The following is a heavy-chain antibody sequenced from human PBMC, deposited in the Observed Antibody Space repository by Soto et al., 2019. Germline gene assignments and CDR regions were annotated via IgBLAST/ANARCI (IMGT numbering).Heavy chain of an antibody. CDR1: GGSISSYY. Sequence: QVQLQESGPGLVKPSETLSLTCTVSGGSISSYYWSWIRQPPGKGLEWIGYIYYSGSTNYNPSLKGRVPVAVDTAKKPFALKLSSLTAADTAVYYCARHRKGPGPFAWFDPWGQGTLVTVSS. J-gene: IGHJ5*02. CDR3: ARHRKGPGPFAWFDP. CDR2: IYYSGST. D-gene: IGHD3-3*01. V-gene: IGHV4-59*08.